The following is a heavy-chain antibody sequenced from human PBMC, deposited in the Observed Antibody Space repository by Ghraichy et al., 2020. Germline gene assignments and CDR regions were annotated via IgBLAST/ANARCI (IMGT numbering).Heavy chain of an antibody. Sequence: SQTLSLTCTVSGGSISSGGYYWSWIRQHPGKGLEWIAFISYSGSTYYNPSLKSRVTISTDTSKNQFSLKLSSVTAADTAVYFCARAGMGYCNTASCHNKWCDPWGQGTLVTVSS. CDR2: ISYSGST. J-gene: IGHJ5*02. V-gene: IGHV4-31*03. CDR1: GGSISSGGYY. D-gene: IGHD2-2*02. CDR3: ARAGMGYCNTASCHNKWCDP.